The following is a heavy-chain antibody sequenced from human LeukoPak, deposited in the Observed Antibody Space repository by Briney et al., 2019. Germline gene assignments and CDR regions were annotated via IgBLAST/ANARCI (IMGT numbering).Heavy chain of an antibody. Sequence: GGSLRLSCVASGFTFNNAWMSWVRQAPGKGLEWVGRIKSKTDGGTTDYAAPVKGRFTISRDDSKNALYLQMNSLKTEDTAVYYCTKYSGYEGLIDYWGQGTLVTVSS. J-gene: IGHJ4*02. CDR1: GFTFNNAW. D-gene: IGHD5-12*01. V-gene: IGHV3-15*01. CDR3: TKYSGYEGLIDY. CDR2: IKSKTDGGTT.